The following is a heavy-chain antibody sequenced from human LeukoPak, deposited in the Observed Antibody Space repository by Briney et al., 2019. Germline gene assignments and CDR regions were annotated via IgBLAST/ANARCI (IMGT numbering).Heavy chain of an antibody. J-gene: IGHJ4*02. CDR1: GYTFTGYY. CDR3: ARDSRAYSSSPYFDY. Sequence: ASVKVSCKASGYTFTGYYMHWVRQAPGQGLEWMGWINPNSGGTNYAQKFQGRVTMTRDTSISTAYMELSRLRSDDTAVYYCARDSRAYSSSPYFDYWGQGTLVTVSS. D-gene: IGHD6-6*01. V-gene: IGHV1-2*02. CDR2: INPNSGGT.